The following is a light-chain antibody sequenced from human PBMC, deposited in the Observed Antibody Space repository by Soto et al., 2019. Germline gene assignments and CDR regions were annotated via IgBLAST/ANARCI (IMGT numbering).Light chain of an antibody. J-gene: IGKJ3*01. CDR2: VAS. CDR3: QQYNTWPPIFT. CDR1: QSVSSN. Sequence: EVVMTQSPATLSVSPGERATLSCRASQSVSSNLAWYQQKPGLAPRLLIYVASTRATGVPARFSGSGSETEYTLTIRSLQSEDFAVYYCQQYNTWPPIFTFGPGTKLDIK. V-gene: IGKV3-15*01.